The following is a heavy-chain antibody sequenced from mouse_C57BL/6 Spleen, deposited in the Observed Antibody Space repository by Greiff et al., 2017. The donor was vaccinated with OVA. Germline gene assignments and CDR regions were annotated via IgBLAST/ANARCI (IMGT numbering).Heavy chain of an antibody. CDR1: GFNIKDDY. Sequence: VQLQQSGAELVRPGASVKLSCTASGFNIKDDYMHWVKQRPEQGLEWIGWIDPENGDTEYAAKFQGKATITADTSSNTAYLQRSSLTSEDTAVYYCTTSGITTVVAPFDYWGQGTTLTVSS. D-gene: IGHD1-1*01. CDR3: TTSGITTVVAPFDY. CDR2: IDPENGDT. V-gene: IGHV14-4*01. J-gene: IGHJ2*01.